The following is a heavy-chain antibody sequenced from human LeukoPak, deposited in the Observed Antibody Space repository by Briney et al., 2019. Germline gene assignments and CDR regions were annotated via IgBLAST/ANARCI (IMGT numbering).Heavy chain of an antibody. Sequence: SETLSLSCTVSGGSISSSSYYWDWIRQSPGKGLEWIGNIYSGGSTYYTPSLKSRVTISVDTSKNQFSLKLSSVTAADTAIYFCARHSRSGSGGYENAFDIWGQGTMVTVSS. V-gene: IGHV4-39*01. CDR3: ARHSRSGSGGYENAFDI. CDR2: IYSGGST. D-gene: IGHD5-12*01. J-gene: IGHJ3*02. CDR1: GGSISSSSYY.